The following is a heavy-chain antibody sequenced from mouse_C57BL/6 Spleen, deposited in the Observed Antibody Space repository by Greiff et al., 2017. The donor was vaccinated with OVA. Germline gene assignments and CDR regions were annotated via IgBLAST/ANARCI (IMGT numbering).Heavy chain of an antibody. J-gene: IGHJ2*01. Sequence: QVQLQQSGAELVRPGASVTLSCKASGYTFTDYEMHWVKQTPVHGLAWIGASEPETGGTAYKQKFQGKAILTADKSSSTAYMELRRLTSADSAVYYCTRGGTGFDYGGQGTTLTVSS. CDR3: TRGGTGFDY. CDR2: SEPETGGT. D-gene: IGHD4-1*01. CDR1: GYTFTDYE. V-gene: IGHV1-15*01.